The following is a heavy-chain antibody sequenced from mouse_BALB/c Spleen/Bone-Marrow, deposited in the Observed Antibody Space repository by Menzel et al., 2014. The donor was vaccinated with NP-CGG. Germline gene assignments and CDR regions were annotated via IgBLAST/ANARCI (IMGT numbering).Heavy chain of an antibody. CDR3: ARGFDY. V-gene: IGHV1S81*02. CDR1: GYTFTNYW. Sequence: VKLMESGAELVKPGASVKLPCKASGYTFTNYWMHWVKQRPGQGLEWIGEINPSNGRTNYNEKFKSKATLTVDKSSSTAYMQLSSLTSEDSAVYYCARGFDYWGQGTTLTASS. J-gene: IGHJ2*01. CDR2: INPSNGRT.